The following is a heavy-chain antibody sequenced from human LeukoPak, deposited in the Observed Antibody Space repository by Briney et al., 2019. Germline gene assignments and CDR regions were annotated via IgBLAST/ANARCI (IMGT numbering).Heavy chain of an antibody. D-gene: IGHD3-10*01. CDR3: AGENQHPWGPYFYGWGSYYNVDTWFDP. CDR2: IYSGGST. J-gene: IGHJ5*02. Sequence: GGSLTLSCAASGLTASSNYTSWVRQAPGKGLEWVSGIYSGGSTYYADSVKGRFTISRDTSKKTLYLQMNSLRAEDTAVYYCAGENQHPWGPYFYGWGSYYNVDTWFDPWGQGTLVTVSS. V-gene: IGHV3-66*01. CDR1: GLTASSNY.